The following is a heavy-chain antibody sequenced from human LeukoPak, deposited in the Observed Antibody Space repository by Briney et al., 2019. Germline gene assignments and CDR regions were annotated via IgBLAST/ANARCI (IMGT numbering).Heavy chain of an antibody. CDR2: ISYDGSNK. Sequence: GGSLRLSCAASGFTFSSYGMHWVRQAPGKGLEWVAVISYDGSNKYYADSVKGRFTISRDNSKNTLYLQMSSLRAEDTAVYYCAKGAKFVVVPAAMDYWGQGTLVTVSS. J-gene: IGHJ4*02. CDR1: GFTFSSYG. D-gene: IGHD2-2*01. V-gene: IGHV3-30*18. CDR3: AKGAKFVVVPAAMDY.